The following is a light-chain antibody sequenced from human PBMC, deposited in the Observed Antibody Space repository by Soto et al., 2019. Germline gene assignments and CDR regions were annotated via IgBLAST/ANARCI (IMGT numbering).Light chain of an antibody. J-gene: IGKJ2*01. V-gene: IGKV1-5*03. CDR2: KAS. Sequence: DIQMTQSPSTLSASVGDRVTITCRASQSISSWLAWYQQKPGKAPKLLINKASSLESGVPSRFSGSGSGTEFTLTISSLQPDDFATYYCQQSHSTPPTFGPGTKLEIK. CDR1: QSISSW. CDR3: QQSHSTPPT.